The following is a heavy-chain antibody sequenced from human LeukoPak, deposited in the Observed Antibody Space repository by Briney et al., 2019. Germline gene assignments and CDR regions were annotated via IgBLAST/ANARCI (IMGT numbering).Heavy chain of an antibody. CDR1: GFTFSSYA. J-gene: IGHJ5*02. CDR3: AKDRDSSGWYPSWFDP. Sequence: PGGSLRLSCAASGFTFSSYAMSWVRQAPGKGLEWVSAISGSGGSTYYADSVKGRFTISRDNSKNTLHLQMNSLRAEDTAVYYCAKDRDSSGWYPSWFDPWGQGTLVTVSS. D-gene: IGHD6-19*01. V-gene: IGHV3-23*01. CDR2: ISGSGGST.